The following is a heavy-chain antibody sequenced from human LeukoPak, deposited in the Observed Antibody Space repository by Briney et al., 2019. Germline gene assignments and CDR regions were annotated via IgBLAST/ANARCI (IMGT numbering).Heavy chain of an antibody. V-gene: IGHV1-69*15. D-gene: IGHD3-10*01. Sequence: SVKVSCKASGGAFSSYAISWVRQAPGQGLEWMGRIIPIFGIANYAQKFQGRVTITADESTSTAYMELSSLRSEDTAVYYCARVITMVRGVIIPGPNWFDPWGQGTLVTVSS. CDR1: GGAFSSYA. J-gene: IGHJ5*02. CDR2: IIPIFGIA. CDR3: ARVITMVRGVIIPGPNWFDP.